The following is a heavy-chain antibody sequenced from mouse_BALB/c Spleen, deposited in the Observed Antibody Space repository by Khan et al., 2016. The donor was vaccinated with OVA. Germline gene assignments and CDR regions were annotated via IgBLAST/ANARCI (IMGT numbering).Heavy chain of an antibody. CDR2: INPYSYDN. J-gene: IGHJ3*01. Sequence: EVQLQQSGPELVKPGASVKMSCKASGYTFTSYVMHWVKQKPGQGLEWIGFINPYSYDNKYHEKFKGKATLTSDKSSSTAYMVLRSMTTEDAAVYYWVRDLYYYGSSYEGFAYWGQGTLVTVAA. CDR3: VRDLYYYGSSYEGFAY. CDR1: GYTFTSYV. D-gene: IGHD1-1*01. V-gene: IGHV1S136*01.